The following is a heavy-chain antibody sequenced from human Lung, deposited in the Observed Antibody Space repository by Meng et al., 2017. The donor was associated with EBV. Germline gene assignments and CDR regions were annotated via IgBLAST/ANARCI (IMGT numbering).Heavy chain of an antibody. Sequence: QVTQQESGPGLGKPSGTLSLTCAGSGGSISSRNWWSWVRQPPGKGLEWIGEIYHSGSTNYNPSLKSRVTISVDKSKNQFSLKLSSVTAADTAVYYCARKPYYYGSGTSFDYWGQGTLVTVSS. CDR2: IYHSGST. J-gene: IGHJ4*02. V-gene: IGHV4-4*02. CDR1: GGSISSRNW. CDR3: ARKPYYYGSGTSFDY. D-gene: IGHD3-10*01.